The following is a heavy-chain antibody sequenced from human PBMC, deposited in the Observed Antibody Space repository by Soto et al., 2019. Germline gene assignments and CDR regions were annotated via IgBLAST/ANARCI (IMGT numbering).Heavy chain of an antibody. CDR3: ESFKGFCVITCCPGYSGMEF. D-gene: IGHD3-22*01. CDR1: GGSISSGGYS. CDR2: IYHSGST. V-gene: IGHV4-30-2*03. Sequence: SETLSLTCAVSGGSISSGGYSWSWIRQPPGKGLEWIGYIYHSGSTYYHPSLLSRVTISVDTSMNEFSLRLSSVTAADTAVYYCESFKGFCVITCCPGYSGMEFGGQGTAAPFS. J-gene: IGHJ1*01.